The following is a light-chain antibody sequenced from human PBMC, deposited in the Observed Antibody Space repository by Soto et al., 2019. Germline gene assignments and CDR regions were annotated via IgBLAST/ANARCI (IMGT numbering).Light chain of an antibody. CDR2: AAS. V-gene: IGKV1-39*01. J-gene: IGKJ5*01. Sequence: DIQMTQSPSSLSASVGDRVTMTCRASETISTFLNWYQHKPGKAPKLLISAASRLQSGVPSRFSGSGSGTDFTLTINGLKPEDFASYYCQQSYSTSPITFGQGTRLEIK. CDR3: QQSYSTSPIT. CDR1: ETISTF.